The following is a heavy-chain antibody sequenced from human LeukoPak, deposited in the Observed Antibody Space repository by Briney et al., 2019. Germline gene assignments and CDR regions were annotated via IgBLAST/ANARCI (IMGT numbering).Heavy chain of an antibody. V-gene: IGHV1-69*13. CDR2: IIPIFGTA. D-gene: IGHD3-22*01. Sequence: SVKVSCKASGGTFSSYAISWVRQAPGQGLEWMGGIIPIFGTANYAQKFQGRVTITADESTSTAYMELSSLRSEDTAVYYCVRYYYDSSGTGYFDYWGQGTLVTVSS. CDR3: VRYYYDSSGTGYFDY. J-gene: IGHJ4*02. CDR1: GGTFSSYA.